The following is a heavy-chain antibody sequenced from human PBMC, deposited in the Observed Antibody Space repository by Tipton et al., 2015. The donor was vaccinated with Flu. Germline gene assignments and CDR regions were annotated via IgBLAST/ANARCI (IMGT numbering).Heavy chain of an antibody. Sequence: QSGAEVKKPGSSIKVSCKASGGTFSDYAINWVRQAPGQGLEWMGGIILIFGTTDHAQKFQGRVTLTADESTSTAYMELSTLRSDDTAVYYCARTTYSSGELDYDYYYMDVWGKGTTVTVSS. CDR3: ARTTYSSGELDYDYYYMDV. CDR1: GGTFSDYA. D-gene: IGHD3-10*01. CDR2: IILIFGTT. V-gene: IGHV1-69*01. J-gene: IGHJ6*03.